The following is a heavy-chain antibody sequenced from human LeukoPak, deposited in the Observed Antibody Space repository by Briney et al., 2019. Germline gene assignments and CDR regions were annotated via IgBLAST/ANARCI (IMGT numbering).Heavy chain of an antibody. V-gene: IGHV3-30*14. D-gene: IGHD1-26*01. Sequence: KGRLTISRDISKNTVYLQMNSLRPEDTAVYYCGSGTHPWTFLEFWGPGTLVTVSS. J-gene: IGHJ4*02. CDR3: GSGTHPWTFLEF.